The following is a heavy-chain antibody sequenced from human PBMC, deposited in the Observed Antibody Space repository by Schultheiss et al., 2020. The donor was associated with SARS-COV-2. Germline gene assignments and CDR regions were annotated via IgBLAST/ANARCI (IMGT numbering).Heavy chain of an antibody. D-gene: IGHD3-10*01. CDR3: ARGSGGFGELSFPPRYYYYYMDV. CDR1: GGSISSGGYY. V-gene: IGHV4-39*07. J-gene: IGHJ6*03. Sequence: SETLSLTCTVSGGSISSGGYYWSWIRQHPGKGLEWIGSIYHSGSTYYNPSLKSRVTISVDTSKNQFSLKLSSVTAADTAVYYCARGSGGFGELSFPPRYYYYYMDVWGKGTTVTVSS. CDR2: IYHSGST.